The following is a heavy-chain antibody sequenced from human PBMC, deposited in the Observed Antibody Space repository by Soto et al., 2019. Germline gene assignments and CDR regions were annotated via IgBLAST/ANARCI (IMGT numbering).Heavy chain of an antibody. CDR1: GGTFKNNG. CDR3: ARENGVAVATILYYFDY. CDR2: IIPVFGTT. J-gene: IGHJ4*02. V-gene: IGHV1-69*01. Sequence: QVHLVQSGAEVKKAGSSVKVSCKAPGGTFKNNGISWVRQAPGQGLEWMGGIIPVFGTTNYAQKFQGRLTISADDFTSPVYMELSRLRYEDTAVYYCARENGVAVATILYYFDYWGTGTLVTVSS. D-gene: IGHD5-12*01.